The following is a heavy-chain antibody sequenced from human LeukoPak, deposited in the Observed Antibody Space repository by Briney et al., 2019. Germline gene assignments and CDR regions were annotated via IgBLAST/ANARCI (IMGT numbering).Heavy chain of an antibody. V-gene: IGHV1-2*02. CDR2: INPNSGGT. Sequence: ASVKVSCKASGYTFTGYYMHWVRRAPGQGLEWMGWINPNSGGTNYAQKFQGRVTMTRDTSISTAYMELSRLRSDDTAVYYWARDPFHGALDYWGQGTLVTVSS. D-gene: IGHD4/OR15-4a*01. J-gene: IGHJ4*02. CDR1: GYTFTGYY. CDR3: ARDPFHGALDY.